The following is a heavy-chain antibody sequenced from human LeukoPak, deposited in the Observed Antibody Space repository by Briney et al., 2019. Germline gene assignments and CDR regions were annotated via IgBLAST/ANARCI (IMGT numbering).Heavy chain of an antibody. CDR1: GYTFTGYY. D-gene: IGHD2-2*01. Sequence: GASVKVSCKASGYTFTGYYMHWVRQAPGQGLEWMGWINPNSGATNYAQKFQGRVTMTRDTSISTAYMELSRLRSDDTAVYYCARGLGYCSTPDCPARVYCFDYWGQGTLVTVSS. J-gene: IGHJ4*02. CDR3: ARGLGYCSTPDCPARVYCFDY. CDR2: INPNSGAT. V-gene: IGHV1-2*02.